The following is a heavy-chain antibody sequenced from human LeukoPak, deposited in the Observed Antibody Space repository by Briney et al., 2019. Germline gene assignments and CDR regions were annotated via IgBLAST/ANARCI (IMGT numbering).Heavy chain of an antibody. J-gene: IGHJ6*02. CDR1: GFSFDDFA. D-gene: IGHD2-21*01. V-gene: IGHV3-43D*03. CDR3: VKDRPFPYGMDV. Sequence: GGSLRLSCAASGFSFDDFAMHWVRQAPGKGLEWVSFITWDSGSTYYADSVKGRFTISRDNSKDSLYLQLNSLRAEDTALYYCVKDRPFPYGMDVWGQGTTVTVSS. CDR2: ITWDSGST.